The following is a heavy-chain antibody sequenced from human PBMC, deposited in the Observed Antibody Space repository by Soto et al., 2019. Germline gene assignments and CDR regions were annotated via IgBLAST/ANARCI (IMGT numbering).Heavy chain of an antibody. D-gene: IGHD6-6*01. Sequence: ASVKVSCKASGGTFSSYAISWVRQAPGQGLEWMGGIIPIFGTANYAQKFQGRVTITADESTSTAYMELSSLRSEDTAVYYCARGLHGGDYSGSSYYYYYGMDVWGQGTTVTVSS. CDR1: GGTFSSYA. V-gene: IGHV1-69*13. CDR3: ARGLHGGDYSGSSYYYYYGMDV. CDR2: IIPIFGTA. J-gene: IGHJ6*02.